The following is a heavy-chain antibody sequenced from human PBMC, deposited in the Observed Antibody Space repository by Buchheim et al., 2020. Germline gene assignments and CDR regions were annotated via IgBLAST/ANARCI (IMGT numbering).Heavy chain of an antibody. CDR1: GGTFSSYT. Sequence: QVQLVQSGAEVKKPGSSVKVSCKASGGTFSSYTISWVRQAPGQGLEWMGRIIPILGIANYAQKFQGRVTITAAKSTSTAYMELSSLRSEDTAVYYCAGDRIAARNPNNWFDPWGQGTL. D-gene: IGHD6-6*01. J-gene: IGHJ5*02. V-gene: IGHV1-69*08. CDR3: AGDRIAARNPNNWFDP. CDR2: IIPILGIA.